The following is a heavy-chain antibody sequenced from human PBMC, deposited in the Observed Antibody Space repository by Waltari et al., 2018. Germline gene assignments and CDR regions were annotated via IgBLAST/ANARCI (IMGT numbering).Heavy chain of an antibody. CDR3: ARESGRDYYLDY. D-gene: IGHD3-10*01. V-gene: IGHV4-39*07. J-gene: IGHJ4*02. CDR1: GGSICRSFYY. Sequence: QLQLQESGPGLVKPSETLSLTCTVSGGSICRSFYYWGWIRQSPGQGLEWIGIIHYSGSTHYNPSLRSRVTISVDTSKNHFSLELSSVTAADTAVYYCARESGRDYYLDYWGQGTLVTVSS. CDR2: IHYSGST.